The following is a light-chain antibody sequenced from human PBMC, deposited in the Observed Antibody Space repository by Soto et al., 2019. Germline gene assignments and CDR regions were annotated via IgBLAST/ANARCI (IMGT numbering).Light chain of an antibody. CDR1: QSVSSN. CDR3: QHYNNWPRT. CDR2: GTS. Sequence: EIVMTQSPATLSVPPGERATLSCRASQSVSSNLAWYQQKPGQAPRLLLYGTSTRATGIPARFSGSRSGTEFTLTISSLQSEDFAVYYCQHYNNWPRTFGQGTKVEIK. J-gene: IGKJ1*01. V-gene: IGKV3-15*01.